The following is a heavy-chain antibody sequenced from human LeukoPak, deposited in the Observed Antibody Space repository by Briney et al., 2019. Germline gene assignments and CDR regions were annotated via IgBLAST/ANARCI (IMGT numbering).Heavy chain of an antibody. J-gene: IGHJ5*02. CDR1: GGSISSYY. D-gene: IGHD2-2*02. Sequence: SETLSLTCTVSGGSISSYYWSWIRQPPGKGLEWIGYIYHSGSTYYNPSLKSRVTISVDRSKNQFSLRLSSVTAADTAVYYCARGGLRCGTSCYTWFDPWGQGTLVTVPS. V-gene: IGHV4-59*12. CDR3: ARGGLRCGTSCYTWFDP. CDR2: IYHSGST.